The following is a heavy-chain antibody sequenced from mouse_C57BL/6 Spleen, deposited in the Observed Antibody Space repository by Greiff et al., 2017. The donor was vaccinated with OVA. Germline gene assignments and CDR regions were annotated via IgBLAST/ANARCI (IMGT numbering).Heavy chain of an antibody. D-gene: IGHD2-3*01. Sequence: EVQGVESGGGLVKPGGSLKLSCAASGFTFSSYAMSWVRQTPEKRLEWVATISDGGSYTYYPDNVKGRFTISRDNAKNNLYLQMSHLKSEDTAMYYCARDGDGYYNYFDYWGQGTTLTVSS. V-gene: IGHV5-4*01. CDR3: ARDGDGYYNYFDY. J-gene: IGHJ2*01. CDR2: ISDGGSYT. CDR1: GFTFSSYA.